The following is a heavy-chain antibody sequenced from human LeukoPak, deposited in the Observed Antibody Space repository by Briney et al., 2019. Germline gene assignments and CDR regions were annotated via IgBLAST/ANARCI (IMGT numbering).Heavy chain of an antibody. D-gene: IGHD2-15*01. CDR3: AYLGGDIVVVVAAPGTDY. J-gene: IGHJ4*02. V-gene: IGHV4-39*07. CDR2: IYYSGST. Sequence: SETLSLTCTVSGGSISSSSYYWGWIRQPPGKGLEWIGSIYYSGSTYYNPSLKSRVTISVDTSKNQFSLRLSSVTAADTAVYYCAYLGGDIVVVVAAPGTDYWGQGTLVTVSS. CDR1: GGSISSSSYY.